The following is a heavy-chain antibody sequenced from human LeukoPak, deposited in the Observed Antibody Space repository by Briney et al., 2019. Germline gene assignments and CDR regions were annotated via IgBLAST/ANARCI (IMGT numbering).Heavy chain of an antibody. CDR1: GYTFSSCA. V-gene: IGHV7-4-1*02. J-gene: IGHJ4*02. Sequence: ASVKVSCKASGYTFSSCAINWVRQAPGQGLEYMGWIDTKTGNPTYAQGFTGRFVFSLDTSVSTTYLQISSLKAEDTAVYYCAIHPSDSSGYFSYWGQGALVTVSS. CDR3: AIHPSDSSGYFSY. CDR2: IDTKTGNP. D-gene: IGHD3-22*01.